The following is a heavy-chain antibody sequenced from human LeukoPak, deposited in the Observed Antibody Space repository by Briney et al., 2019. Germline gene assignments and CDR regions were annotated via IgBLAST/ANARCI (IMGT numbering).Heavy chain of an antibody. D-gene: IGHD3-10*01. Sequence: SVKVSCKASGGTFISYAISWVRQAPGQGLEWMGGIIPIFGTANYAQKFQGRVTITADKSTSTAYMELSSLRSEDTAVYYCARASMVRGVIGNSVLLRGYVPPYYYYGMDVWGKGTTVTVSS. CDR1: GGTFISYA. CDR3: ARASMVRGVIGNSVLLRGYVPPYYYYGMDV. CDR2: IIPIFGTA. V-gene: IGHV1-69*06. J-gene: IGHJ6*04.